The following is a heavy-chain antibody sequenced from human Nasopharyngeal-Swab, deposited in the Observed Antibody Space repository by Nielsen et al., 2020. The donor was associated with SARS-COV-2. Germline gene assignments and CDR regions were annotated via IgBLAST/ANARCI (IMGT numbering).Heavy chain of an antibody. CDR3: ARDSDYVWGSYRLGGY. CDR2: INTNTGNP. J-gene: IGHJ4*02. CDR1: GYTFTSYA. Sequence: ASVKVSCKASGYTFTSYAMDWVRQAPGQGLEWMGWINTNTGNPTYAQGFTGRFVFSLDTSVSTAYLQISSLKAEDTAVYYCARDSDYVWGSYRLGGYWGQGTLVTVSS. D-gene: IGHD3-16*02. V-gene: IGHV7-4-1*02.